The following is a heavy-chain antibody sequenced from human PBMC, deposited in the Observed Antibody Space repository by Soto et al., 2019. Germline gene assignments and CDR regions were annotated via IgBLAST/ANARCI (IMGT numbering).Heavy chain of an antibody. CDR3: ARAYSGKIDY. Sequence: SETLSLTCAVSGGSISSGGYSWSWIRQPPGKGLEWIGYIYHSGSTYYNPSLKSRVTISVDRSKNQFSLKLSSVTAADTAVYYCARAYSGKIDYWGQGTLVTVSS. J-gene: IGHJ4*02. V-gene: IGHV4-30-2*01. CDR1: GGSISSGGYS. CDR2: IYHSGST. D-gene: IGHD5-12*01.